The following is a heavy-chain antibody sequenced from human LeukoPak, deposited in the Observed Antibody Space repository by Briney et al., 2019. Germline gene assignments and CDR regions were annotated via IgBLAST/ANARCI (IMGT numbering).Heavy chain of an antibody. CDR1: GGSISSGSYY. Sequence: PSQTLSLTCTVSGGSISSGSYYWSWIRQPPGKGLEWIGYIYYSGSTNYNPSLKSRVTISVDTSKNQFSLKLGSVTAADTAVYYCARAPIDYDFWSGYLDIWGQGTMVTVSS. CDR3: ARAPIDYDFWSGYLDI. V-gene: IGHV4-61*01. J-gene: IGHJ3*02. D-gene: IGHD3-3*01. CDR2: IYYSGST.